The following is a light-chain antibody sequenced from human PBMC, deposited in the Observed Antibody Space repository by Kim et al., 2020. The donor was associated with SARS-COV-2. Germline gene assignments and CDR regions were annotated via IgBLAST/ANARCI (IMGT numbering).Light chain of an antibody. V-gene: IGLV3-21*03. CDR1: NLERRS. J-gene: IGLJ2*01. CDR2: DDS. CDR3: QVWDSITDPVI. Sequence: APGKTARITCGGNNLERRSVHWYQQKPGQAPVLILFDDSDRSPGIPERFSGSNSGNTATLTISRVEAGDEADYYCQVWDSITDPVIFGGGTQLTVL.